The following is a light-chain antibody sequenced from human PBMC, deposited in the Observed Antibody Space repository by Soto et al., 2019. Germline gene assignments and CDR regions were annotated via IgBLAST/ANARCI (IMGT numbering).Light chain of an antibody. V-gene: IGKV1-39*01. CDR2: AAS. CDR1: QSMSSY. CDR3: QQSDSNPKT. J-gene: IGKJ1*01. Sequence: DIQMTKSPASLSASVGDRGTITCRASQSMSSYLNGYQQKPGKAPKLLIYAASSLQSGVPSRFGGSGSGTDFTLAISSLQPEDVATYYCQQSDSNPKTFGQGNKVEIK.